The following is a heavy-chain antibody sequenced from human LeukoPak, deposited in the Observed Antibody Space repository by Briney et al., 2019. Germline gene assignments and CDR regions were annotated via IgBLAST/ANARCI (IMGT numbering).Heavy chain of an antibody. J-gene: IGHJ3*02. D-gene: IGHD3-10*01. CDR2: IYSSGST. Sequence: SETLSLTCNVSGGSIRGYYWSWIRQPPGKGLEWIGYIYSSGSTNYNPSLKSRVTMSVDTSKNQFSLKLSSVTAADTAVYYCAREDYVLLWFGEFELKTIGAFDIWGQGTMVTVSS. V-gene: IGHV4-59*08. CDR3: AREDYVLLWFGEFELKTIGAFDI. CDR1: GGSIRGYY.